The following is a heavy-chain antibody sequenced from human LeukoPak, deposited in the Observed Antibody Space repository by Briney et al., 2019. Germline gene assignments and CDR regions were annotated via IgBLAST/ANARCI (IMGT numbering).Heavy chain of an antibody. Sequence: PSQTLSLTCTVSGGSISSGSYYWSWIRQPAGKGLEWIGRIYNSGSTNYNPSLKSRVTISVDTSKNQFSLKLSSVTAADTAVYYCAREYYDILTGYYRFDYWGQGTLVTVSS. D-gene: IGHD3-9*01. CDR1: GGSISSGSYY. V-gene: IGHV4-61*02. J-gene: IGHJ4*02. CDR3: AREYYDILTGYYRFDY. CDR2: IYNSGST.